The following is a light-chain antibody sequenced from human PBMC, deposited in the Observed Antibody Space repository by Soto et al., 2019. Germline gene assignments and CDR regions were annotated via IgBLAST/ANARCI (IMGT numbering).Light chain of an antibody. CDR1: QSFNSIY. J-gene: IGKJ1*01. Sequence: EIVLMQSPGTLSLSPGERATLSCRASQSFNSIYLAWYQQKPGQAPRLLIYGASSRATGIPDRFSGSGSGTDFTLTISRLEPEDFAVYYCQQYDSWTLGQGTKVDIK. V-gene: IGKV3-20*01. CDR3: QQYDSWT. CDR2: GAS.